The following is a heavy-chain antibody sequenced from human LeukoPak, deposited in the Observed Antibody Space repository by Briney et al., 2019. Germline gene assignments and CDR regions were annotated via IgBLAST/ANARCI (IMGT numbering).Heavy chain of an antibody. D-gene: IGHD5-18*01. V-gene: IGHV4-59*01. Sequence: PSETLSLTCTVSGGSISSYYWSWIRQPPGKGLEWIGYIYYSGSTNYNPSLKSRVTISVDTSKNRFSLKLSSVTAADTAVYYCARSPFTAMVNDYFDYWGQGTLVTVSS. CDR3: ARSPFTAMVNDYFDY. J-gene: IGHJ4*02. CDR2: IYYSGST. CDR1: GGSISSYY.